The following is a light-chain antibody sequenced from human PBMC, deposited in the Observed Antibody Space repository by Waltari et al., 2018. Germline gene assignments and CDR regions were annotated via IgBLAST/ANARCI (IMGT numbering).Light chain of an antibody. CDR1: SSNIGSNT. J-gene: IGLJ2*01. CDR3: AAWDDSLNGVV. Sequence: QSVLTQPPSASGPPGQRATISCSGTSSNIGSNTVNWYQQPPGPAPKLLIYSNNQRPSGVPDRFSGAKSGTSASLAISGLQSEDEADYYCAAWDDSLNGVVFGGGTKLTVL. CDR2: SNN. V-gene: IGLV1-44*01.